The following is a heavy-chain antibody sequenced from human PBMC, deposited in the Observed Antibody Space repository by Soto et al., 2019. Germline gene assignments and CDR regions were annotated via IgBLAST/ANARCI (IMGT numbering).Heavy chain of an antibody. V-gene: IGHV3-23*01. CDR1: GFMFSDYA. CDR2: ISAGGGNT. Sequence: GGSLRLSCAASGFMFSDYAMSWVRHGPGKGLEWVSGISAGGGNTYYADSAKGRFTISRDNSKNTLYLQMNNLRVEDTAVYYCADGGEWSFNFVYWGQGTLVTAPQ. J-gene: IGHJ4*02. D-gene: IGHD3-3*01. CDR3: ADGGEWSFNFVY.